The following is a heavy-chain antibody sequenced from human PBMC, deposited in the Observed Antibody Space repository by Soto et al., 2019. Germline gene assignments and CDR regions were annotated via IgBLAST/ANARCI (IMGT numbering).Heavy chain of an antibody. CDR3: ACVGGPSGYDYGWFDP. CDR2: IIPIFGTA. Sequence: ASVKVSCKASGGTFSSYAISWVRQAPGQGLEWMGGIIPIFGTANYAQKFQGRVTITADESTSTAYMELSSLRSEDTAVYYCACVGGPSGYDYGWFDPWGQGTLVTVSS. V-gene: IGHV1-69*13. CDR1: GGTFSSYA. J-gene: IGHJ5*02. D-gene: IGHD5-12*01.